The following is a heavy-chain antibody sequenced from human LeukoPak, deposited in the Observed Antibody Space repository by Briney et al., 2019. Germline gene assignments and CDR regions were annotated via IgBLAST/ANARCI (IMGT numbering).Heavy chain of an antibody. D-gene: IGHD4-11*01. Sequence: SETLSLTCTVSGGSISSYYWSWIRQPPGKGLEWIGYIYYSGSTNYNPSLKSRVTISVDTSKNQFSLKLSSVTAADTAVYYCAGDLDYSNYRGIVMDVWGKGTTVTVSS. CDR2: IYYSGST. CDR3: AGDLDYSNYRGIVMDV. J-gene: IGHJ6*04. CDR1: GGSISSYY. V-gene: IGHV4-59*01.